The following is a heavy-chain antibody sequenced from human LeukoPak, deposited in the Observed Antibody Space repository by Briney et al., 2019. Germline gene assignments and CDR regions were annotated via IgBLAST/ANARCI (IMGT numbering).Heavy chain of an antibody. CDR2: ISSMSRYI. V-gene: IGHV3-21*01. Sequence: GGCLRLSCAASGFTFSRYSMNWVRQAPGEWLEWVSSISSMSRYIYYADSVKGRFTISRDNAEKSLYLQLNSRRDEDTAVYYCARGMGATSYSFDICGQATMITVSS. CDR3: ARGMGATSYSFDI. D-gene: IGHD1-26*01. J-gene: IGHJ3*02. CDR1: GFTFSRYS.